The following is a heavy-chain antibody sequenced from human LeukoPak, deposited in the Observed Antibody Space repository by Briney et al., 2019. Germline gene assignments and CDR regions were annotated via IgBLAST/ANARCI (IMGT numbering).Heavy chain of an antibody. D-gene: IGHD2-2*03. CDR2: ISGRSGAT. V-gene: IGHV3-23*01. CDR3: AKGGYFAYDF. CDR1: GFPFSTND. J-gene: IGHJ3*01. Sequence: PGGSLRLSCAASGFPFSTNDMGWVRQTPGKGLEWVSNISGRSGATYYVDSVKGRFTVSRDNSKDTLYLQMHSLRAEDTAIYFCAKGGYFAYDFWGQGTEVTVSS.